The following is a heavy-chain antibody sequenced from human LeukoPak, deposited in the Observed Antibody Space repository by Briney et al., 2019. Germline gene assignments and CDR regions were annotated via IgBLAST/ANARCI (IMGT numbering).Heavy chain of an antibody. CDR2: IYHSRST. Sequence: SETLSLTCTVSGYSISSGYYWGWIRQPPGKGLEWIGSIYHSRSTYYNPSLKSRVTISVDTSKNQFSLKLSSVTAADTAVYYCARDRPYDFWSGLDYWGQGTLVTVSS. D-gene: IGHD3-3*01. J-gene: IGHJ4*02. CDR1: GYSISSGYY. CDR3: ARDRPYDFWSGLDY. V-gene: IGHV4-38-2*02.